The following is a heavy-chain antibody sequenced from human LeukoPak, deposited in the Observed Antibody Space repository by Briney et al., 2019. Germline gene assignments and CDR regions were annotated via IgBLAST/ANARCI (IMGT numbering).Heavy chain of an antibody. CDR2: IYTSGST. Sequence: PSETLSLTCTVSGDSISSGSYYWSWIRQPAGKGLEWIGRIYTSGSTNYNPSLKSRVTISVDTSKNQFSLKLSSVTAADTAVYYCARDGPIGVYYWGQGTLVTVSS. CDR1: GDSISSGSYY. D-gene: IGHD3-16*01. CDR3: ARDGPIGVYY. J-gene: IGHJ4*02. V-gene: IGHV4-61*02.